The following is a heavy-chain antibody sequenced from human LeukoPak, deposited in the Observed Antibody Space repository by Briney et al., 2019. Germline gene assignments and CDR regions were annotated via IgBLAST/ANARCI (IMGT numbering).Heavy chain of an antibody. CDR1: GFTFSNAW. CDR3: TTDHIVVVPAAIYYMDV. V-gene: IGHV3-15*01. J-gene: IGHJ6*03. Sequence: PGGSLRLSCAASGFTFSNAWMSWVRQAPGKGLEWVGRIKSKTDGGTTDYAPPVKGRFTISRDDSKNTLYLQMNSLKTEDTAVYYCTTDHIVVVPAAIYYMDVWGEGTTVTVSS. D-gene: IGHD2-2*01. CDR2: IKSKTDGGTT.